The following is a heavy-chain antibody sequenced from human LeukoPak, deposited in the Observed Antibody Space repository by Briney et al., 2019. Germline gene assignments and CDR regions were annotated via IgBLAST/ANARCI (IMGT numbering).Heavy chain of an antibody. J-gene: IGHJ4*02. CDR1: GGSISSGDYY. D-gene: IGHD3-16*02. CDR3: AGGWEITFGGVIVSPPFDY. CDR2: IYYSGST. V-gene: IGHV4-30-4*01. Sequence: SQTLSLTCTVSGGSISSGDYYWSWIRQPPGKGLEWIGYIYYSGSTYYNPSLKSRVTISVDTSKNQFSLKLSSVTAADTVVYYCAGGWEITFGGVIVSPPFDYWGQGTLVTVSS.